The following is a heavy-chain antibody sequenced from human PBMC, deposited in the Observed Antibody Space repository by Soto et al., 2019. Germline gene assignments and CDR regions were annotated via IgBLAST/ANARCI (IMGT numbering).Heavy chain of an antibody. Sequence: GGSLRLSCAASGFTFSSYWMSWVRQAPGKGLEWVANIKQDGSEKYYVDSVKGRFTISRDNAKNSLYLQMISLRAEDTAVYYCARDSSGWSENFDYWGQGTLVTVSS. V-gene: IGHV3-7*01. CDR3: ARDSSGWSENFDY. CDR2: IKQDGSEK. D-gene: IGHD6-19*01. CDR1: GFTFSSYW. J-gene: IGHJ4*02.